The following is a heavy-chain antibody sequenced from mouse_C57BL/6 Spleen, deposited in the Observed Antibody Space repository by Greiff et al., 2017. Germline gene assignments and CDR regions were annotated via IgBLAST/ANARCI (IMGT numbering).Heavy chain of an antibody. CDR2: ISSGGSYT. D-gene: IGHD2-4*01. J-gene: IGHJ4*01. V-gene: IGHV5-6*01. Sequence: EVHLVESGGDLVKPGGSLKLSCAASGFTFSSYGMSWVRQTPDKRLEWVATISSGGSYTYYPASVKGRFTISSDNAKNTLYLKMSILKSAYTAMTYCARGYDCGYAMDYWGQGTSVTVSS. CDR1: GFTFSSYG. CDR3: ARGYDCGYAMDY.